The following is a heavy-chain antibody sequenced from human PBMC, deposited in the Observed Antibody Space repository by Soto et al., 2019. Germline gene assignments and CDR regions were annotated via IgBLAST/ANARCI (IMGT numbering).Heavy chain of an antibody. Sequence: EVQLVESGGGLVQPGGSLRLSCAASGFTFSSYWMHWVRQAPGKGPVWVSRISTDGSSTGYADSVKGRFTSSRDNAKNTLYLQMNSLRAEDTAVYYCARYYWSMFDYWGQGTLVTVSS. CDR2: ISTDGSST. J-gene: IGHJ4*02. V-gene: IGHV3-74*01. CDR3: ARYYWSMFDY. CDR1: GFTFSSYW. D-gene: IGHD1-1*01.